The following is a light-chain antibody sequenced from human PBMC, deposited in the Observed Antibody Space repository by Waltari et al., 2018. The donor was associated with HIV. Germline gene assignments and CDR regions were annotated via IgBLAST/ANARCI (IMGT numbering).Light chain of an antibody. CDR3: QQYNSDST. CDR1: QNINSW. V-gene: IGKV1-5*03. CDR2: KAS. Sequence: IQMTQSPSTLSASVGDRVTITCRASQNINSWLAWYQQKPGKAPKLLIYKASSLESGVPSRFSGSKSGTEFTLTISSLQPDDFATYYCQQYNSDSTFGQGTKVEIK. J-gene: IGKJ1*01.